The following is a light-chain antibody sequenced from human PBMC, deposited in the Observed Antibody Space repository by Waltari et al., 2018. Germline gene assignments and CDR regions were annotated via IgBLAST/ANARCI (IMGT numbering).Light chain of an antibody. J-gene: IGKJ2*01. Sequence: DIQMTQSPSSLSASVGDRVTITCRASQSISNWLAWYQQKPGKAPILLIYKASILKSGVPSRCGGSGSGTQFALTISRLQPGDFATYYCQQYNTYSSFGQGTKLEIK. CDR1: QSISNW. V-gene: IGKV1-5*03. CDR3: QQYNTYSS. CDR2: KAS.